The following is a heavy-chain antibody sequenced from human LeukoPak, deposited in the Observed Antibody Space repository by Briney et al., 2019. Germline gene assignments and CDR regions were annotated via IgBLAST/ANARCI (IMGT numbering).Heavy chain of an antibody. Sequence: SETLSLTCTVSGGSISSGSYYWGWIRQPPGKGLEWIVRIYTSGSTNYNPSLKSRVTMSVDTSKNQFSLKLSSVTAADTAVYYCAREGGLWFGELLPPDYWGQGTLVTVSS. V-gene: IGHV4-61*02. J-gene: IGHJ4*02. CDR3: AREGGLWFGELLPPDY. D-gene: IGHD3-10*01. CDR1: GGSISSGSYY. CDR2: IYTSGST.